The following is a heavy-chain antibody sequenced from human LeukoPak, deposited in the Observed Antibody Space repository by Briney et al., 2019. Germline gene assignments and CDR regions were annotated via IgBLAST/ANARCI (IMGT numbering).Heavy chain of an antibody. J-gene: IGHJ5*02. CDR1: GITFSNVR. CDR3: ATGGHYFGT. CDR2: IKRKSDGGTP. Sequence: PGGSLRLSCAASGITFSNVRMSWVRQAPGKGLEWVGRIKRKSDGGTPDYAASVKGRFTISRDESINTLYLQMNSLKTDDTAVYHCATGGHYFGTWGQGTLVTVSP. D-gene: IGHD3-10*01. V-gene: IGHV3-15*01.